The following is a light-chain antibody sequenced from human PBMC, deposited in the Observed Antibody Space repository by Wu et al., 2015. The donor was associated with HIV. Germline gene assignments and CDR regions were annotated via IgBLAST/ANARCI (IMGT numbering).Light chain of an antibody. CDR2: QAS. CDR1: QSISSR. CDR3: QQYKTYSPT. J-gene: IGKJ4*01. Sequence: DIHLTQSPSTLSASIGDRVTITCRASQSISSRLAWYHQKPGKAPKLLIYQASSLEKGVPPRFSGSGSETDFTLTISCLQPDDFATYYCQQYKTYSPTFGGGTKVEIK. V-gene: IGKV1-5*03.